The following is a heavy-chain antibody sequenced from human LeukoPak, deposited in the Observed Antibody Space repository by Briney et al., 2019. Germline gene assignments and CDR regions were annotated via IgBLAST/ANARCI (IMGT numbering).Heavy chain of an antibody. D-gene: IGHD3-3*01. CDR2: ISGSGGNT. CDR1: GFTFSSYS. Sequence: PGGSLRLSCAASGFTFSSYSMNWVRQAPGKGLEWVSAISGSGGNTYYADSVKGRFTISRDNSKNTLYLQMNSLRAEDTAVYYCAKGVNYDFWSGYPTDDAFDIWGQGTMVTVSS. J-gene: IGHJ3*02. V-gene: IGHV3-23*01. CDR3: AKGVNYDFWSGYPTDDAFDI.